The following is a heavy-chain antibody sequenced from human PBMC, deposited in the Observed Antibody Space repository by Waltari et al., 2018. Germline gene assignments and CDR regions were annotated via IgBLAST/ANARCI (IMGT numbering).Heavy chain of an antibody. CDR1: GYSISSGYY. J-gene: IGHJ4*02. Sequence: QVQLQESGPGLVKPSETLSLTCAVSGYSISSGYYWGWIRPPPGKGLEWLGSIYHSGSTYYNPSLKSRVTISVDTSKNQFSLKLSSVTAADTAVYYCARVPSGDWDDSSSWYLDYWGQGTLATVSS. V-gene: IGHV4-38-2*01. CDR3: ARVPSGDWDDSSSWYLDY. CDR2: IYHSGST. D-gene: IGHD6-13*01.